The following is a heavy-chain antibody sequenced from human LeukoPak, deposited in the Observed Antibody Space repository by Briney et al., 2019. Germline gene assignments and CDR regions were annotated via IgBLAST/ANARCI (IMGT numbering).Heavy chain of an antibody. CDR2: MNPNNGNT. CDR3: VRDGEGVAISVNYWFDP. J-gene: IGHJ5*02. D-gene: IGHD3-10*01. Sequence: GASVTVSCKASGFTFTSYDINWVRQARGQGLEWMGWMNPNNGNTGYAQKFQGRVTMTRDTSISTAYMELRGLRSEDTAVYYCVRDGEGVAISVNYWFDPWGQGTLVTVSS. V-gene: IGHV1-8*01. CDR1: GFTFTSYD.